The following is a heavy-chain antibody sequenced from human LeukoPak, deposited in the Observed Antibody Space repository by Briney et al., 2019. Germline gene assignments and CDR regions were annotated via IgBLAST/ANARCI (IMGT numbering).Heavy chain of an antibody. CDR3: ATQDCSSTSCYSFDY. V-gene: IGHV4-39*01. CDR1: GGSISSSSYY. D-gene: IGHD2-2*01. J-gene: IGHJ4*02. Sequence: SGTLSLTCTVSGGSISSSSYYWGWIRQPPGKGLEWIGSIYYSGSTYYNPSLKSRVTISVDTSKNQFSLKLSSVTAADTAVYYCATQDCSSTSCYSFDYWGQGTLVTVSS. CDR2: IYYSGST.